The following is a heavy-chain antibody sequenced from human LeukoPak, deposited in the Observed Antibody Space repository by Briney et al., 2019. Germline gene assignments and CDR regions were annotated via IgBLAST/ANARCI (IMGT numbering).Heavy chain of an antibody. Sequence: GGSLRLSCAASGFTISSYEMKWVRQAPGKGLDWISYISSSGSTIYYADSVKGRCTISRDSAMNSVSLQINSLIADDTPVYYCVVQITYGELSAPDFWGHGLLVTVSS. J-gene: IGHJ4*01. CDR3: VVQITYGELSAPDF. D-gene: IGHD3-16*02. CDR2: ISSSGSTI. V-gene: IGHV3-48*03. CDR1: GFTISSYE.